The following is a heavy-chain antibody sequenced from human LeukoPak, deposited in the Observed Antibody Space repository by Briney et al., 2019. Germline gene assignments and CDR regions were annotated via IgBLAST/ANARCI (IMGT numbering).Heavy chain of an antibody. V-gene: IGHV4-39*07. J-gene: IGHJ4*02. CDR1: GGSISSSSYY. CDR3: ARTRSSGSYYNYADY. CDR2: TYYSGST. Sequence: PSETLSLTCTVSGGSISSSSYYWGWVRQPPGKGLEWVGSTYYSGSTYYNPSLKSRVTISVDTSKNQFSLKLSSVTAADTAVYYCARTRSSGSYYNYADYWGQGTLVTVSS. D-gene: IGHD3-10*01.